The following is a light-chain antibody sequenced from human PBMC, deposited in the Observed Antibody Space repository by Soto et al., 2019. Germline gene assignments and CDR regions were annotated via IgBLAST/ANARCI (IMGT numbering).Light chain of an antibody. Sequence: DIQMTQSPPSLSASVGDTVTITCRASQGISNSLAWYQQKPGKAPKLLIYKASNLEVGVPSRFSGTGSGTEFNFTITDLQPDDFATYYCQQYNSYSLSFGQGTKLEV. V-gene: IGKV1-5*03. CDR3: QQYNSYSLS. J-gene: IGKJ2*03. CDR2: KAS. CDR1: QGISNS.